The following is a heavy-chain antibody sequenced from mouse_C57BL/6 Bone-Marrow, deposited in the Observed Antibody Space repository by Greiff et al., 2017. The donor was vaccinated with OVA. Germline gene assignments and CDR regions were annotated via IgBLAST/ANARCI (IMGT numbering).Heavy chain of an antibody. D-gene: IGHD1-1*01. Sequence: QVQLQQPGAELVMPGASVKLSCKASGYTFTSYWMHWVKQRPGQGLEWIGEIDPSDSYTNYNQKFKGKSTLTVDKSSSTAYMQLSSLTSEDSAVYYCARRGSLLLRWYFDVWGTGTTVTVAS. J-gene: IGHJ1*03. V-gene: IGHV1-69*01. CDR2: IDPSDSYT. CDR3: ARRGSLLLRWYFDV. CDR1: GYTFTSYW.